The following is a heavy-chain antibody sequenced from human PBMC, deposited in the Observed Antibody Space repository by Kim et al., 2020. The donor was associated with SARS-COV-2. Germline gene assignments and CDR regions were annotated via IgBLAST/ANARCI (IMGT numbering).Heavy chain of an antibody. CDR1: GFTFSSYG. D-gene: IGHD3-22*01. Sequence: GGSLRLSCAASGFTFSSYGMHWVRQAPGKGLEWVAVIWYDGSNKYYADSVKGRFTISRDNSKNTLYLQMNSLRAEDTAVYYCARSEGPYYYDSSGYYYWGQGTLVTVSS. CDR2: IWYDGSNK. CDR3: ARSEGPYYYDSSGYYY. J-gene: IGHJ4*02. V-gene: IGHV3-33*01.